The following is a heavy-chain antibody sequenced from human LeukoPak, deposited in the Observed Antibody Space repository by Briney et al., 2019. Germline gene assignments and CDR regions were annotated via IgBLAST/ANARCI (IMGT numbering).Heavy chain of an antibody. V-gene: IGHV3-23*01. CDR1: GFTFSSYA. D-gene: IGHD6-19*01. J-gene: IGHJ6*02. CDR3: ARCQPASIAVAVYLYYYYGMDV. Sequence: GGSLRLSCAASGFTFSSYAMSWVRQAPGKGLEWVSAISGSGGSTYYADSVKGRFTISRDNSKNTLYLQMNSLRAEDTAVYYCARCQPASIAVAVYLYYYYGMDVWGQGTTVTVSS. CDR2: ISGSGGST.